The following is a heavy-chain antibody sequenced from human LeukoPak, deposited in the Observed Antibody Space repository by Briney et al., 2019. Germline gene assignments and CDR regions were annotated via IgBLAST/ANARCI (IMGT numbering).Heavy chain of an antibody. CDR3: ARGRDVYWYFDL. V-gene: IGHV4-34*01. Sequence: SETLSLTCAVYGGSFSGYYWSWIRQPPGKGLEWIGEINHSGSTNYNPSLKSRVTISVDTSKNQFSLKLSSVTAADTSVYYCARGRDVYWYFDLWGRGTLVTVSS. CDR1: GGSFSGYY. CDR2: INHSGST. J-gene: IGHJ2*01. D-gene: IGHD5-24*01.